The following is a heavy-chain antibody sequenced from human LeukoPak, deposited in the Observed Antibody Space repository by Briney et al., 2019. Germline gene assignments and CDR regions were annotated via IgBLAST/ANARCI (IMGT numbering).Heavy chain of an antibody. Sequence: GGSLRLSCAASGFTFSTYSMTWDRPAPGQGLEWVSTISGSGASTYYADSVKGRFTISRDNSKNTLYLQRNSLRAEDTSVYYCAKMPLGGTDPWGQGPLVTVSS. J-gene: IGHJ5*02. V-gene: IGHV3-23*01. CDR3: AKMPLGGTDP. CDR1: GFTFSTYS. CDR2: ISGSGAST. D-gene: IGHD3-16*01.